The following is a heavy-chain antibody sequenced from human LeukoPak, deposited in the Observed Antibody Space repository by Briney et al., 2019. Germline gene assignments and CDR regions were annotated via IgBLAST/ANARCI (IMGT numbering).Heavy chain of an antibody. J-gene: IGHJ3*02. CDR1: GFIFSNYW. CDR3: AKGTTPYYDILTGYLDTPFDAFDI. CDR2: IKTDGSDA. D-gene: IGHD3-9*01. V-gene: IGHV3-74*01. Sequence: GGSLRLSCAASGFIFSNYWMHWVRQAPGKGLVWVSRIKTDGSDATYADSVKGRFTISRDNAKNALYLQMNSLRAEDTAVYYCAKGTTPYYDILTGYLDTPFDAFDIWGQGTMVTVSS.